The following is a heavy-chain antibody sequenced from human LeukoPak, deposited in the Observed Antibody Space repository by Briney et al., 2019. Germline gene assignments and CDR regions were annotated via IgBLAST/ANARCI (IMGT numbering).Heavy chain of an antibody. CDR2: ISAYNGNT. CDR1: GYTFTSYG. J-gene: IGHJ4*02. V-gene: IGHV1-18*01. D-gene: IGHD3-16*01. CDR3: ARDLAPPLKTIPGRLLLGAY. Sequence: ASVKVSCKASGYTFTSYGISWVRQAPGQGLEWMGWISAYNGNTNYAQKLQGRVTMTTDTSTSTAYMELGSLRSDDTAVYYCARDLAPPLKTIPGRLLLGAYWGQGTLVTVSS.